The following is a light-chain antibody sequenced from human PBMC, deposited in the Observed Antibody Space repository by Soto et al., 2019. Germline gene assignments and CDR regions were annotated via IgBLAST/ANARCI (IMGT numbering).Light chain of an antibody. Sequence: QSVMSHPGSVSGSPGQSITISCTGTSSDVGGYNYVSWYQQHPGKAPKFLIYEVSNRPSGVSNRFSGSKSGNTASLTISGLQAEEEADYYCSSYTSSSNYVFGTGTKVTVL. V-gene: IGLV2-14*01. CDR3: SSYTSSSNYV. J-gene: IGLJ1*01. CDR1: SSDVGGYNY. CDR2: EVS.